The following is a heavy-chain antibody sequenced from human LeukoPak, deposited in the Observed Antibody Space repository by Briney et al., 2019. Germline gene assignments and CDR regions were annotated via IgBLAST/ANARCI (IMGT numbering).Heavy chain of an antibody. J-gene: IGHJ4*02. CDR3: TSLGEPDIVLMVYPEDY. CDR2: INSDGSST. Sequence: PGGSLRLSCAASGFTFSGYWMHWVRQAPGKGLVWVSRINSDGSSTSYADSVKGRFTISRDNAKNTLYLQMNTLRAEDTAVYYCTSLGEPDIVLMVYPEDYWGQGTLVTVSS. CDR1: GFTFSGYW. D-gene: IGHD2-8*01. V-gene: IGHV3-74*01.